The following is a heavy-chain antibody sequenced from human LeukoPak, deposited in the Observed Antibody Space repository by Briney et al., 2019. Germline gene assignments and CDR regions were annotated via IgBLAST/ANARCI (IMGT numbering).Heavy chain of an antibody. Sequence: GASVKVSCKVSGYTLTELSMHWVRQAPGKGREWMGGFDPEDGETIYAQKFQGRVTMTEDTSTDTAYMELSSLRSEDTAVYFCARGWLAETTVVTPYNYWGQGTLVTVSS. V-gene: IGHV1-24*01. J-gene: IGHJ4*02. CDR2: FDPEDGET. D-gene: IGHD4-23*01. CDR1: GYTLTELS. CDR3: ARGWLAETTVVTPYNY.